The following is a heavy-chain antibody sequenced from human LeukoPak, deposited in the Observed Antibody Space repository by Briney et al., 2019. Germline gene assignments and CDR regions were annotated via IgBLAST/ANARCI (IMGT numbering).Heavy chain of an antibody. D-gene: IGHD1-26*01. J-gene: IGHJ3*02. CDR1: GFTFRSYA. Sequence: GGYLRLSCAASGFTFRSYAMSWVRQAPGKGVEGVSAISGSGGSTYYADSMKGRFTISRDNPKNTLYLQMNSLRAEDTAVYYCANRISYKELGAFDIWGQGTMVTVSS. CDR3: ANRISYKELGAFDI. V-gene: IGHV3-23*01. CDR2: ISGSGGST.